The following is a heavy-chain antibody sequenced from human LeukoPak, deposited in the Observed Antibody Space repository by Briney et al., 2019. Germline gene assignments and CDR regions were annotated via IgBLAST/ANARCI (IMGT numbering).Heavy chain of an antibody. CDR1: GFTFSSHT. CDR2: ISSTSTSI. J-gene: IGHJ3*01. CDR3: ARGFRAFDF. V-gene: IGHV3-21*01. Sequence: TGGSLRLSCAASGFTFSSHTMNWVRQAPGKGLEWVSSISSTSTSIYHADSVKGRFTISRDNTKNSLYLQMHSLRAEDTAVYYCARGFRAFDFWAQGTVVTVSS.